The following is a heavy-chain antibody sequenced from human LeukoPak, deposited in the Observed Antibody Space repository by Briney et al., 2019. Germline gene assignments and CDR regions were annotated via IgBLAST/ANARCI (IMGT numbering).Heavy chain of an antibody. V-gene: IGHV6-1*01. Sequence: SQTLSLTCAISGDSVSSNSAAWNWIRQSPSRGLEWLGRTYYRSKGYNDYAVSLKSRITINPDTSKNQFSLQLNSVTPEDTAVYYCAKAYCSSTSCWNAFDIWGQGTMVTVSS. CDR2: TYYRSKGYN. J-gene: IGHJ3*02. D-gene: IGHD2-2*01. CDR1: GDSVSSNSAA. CDR3: AKAYCSSTSCWNAFDI.